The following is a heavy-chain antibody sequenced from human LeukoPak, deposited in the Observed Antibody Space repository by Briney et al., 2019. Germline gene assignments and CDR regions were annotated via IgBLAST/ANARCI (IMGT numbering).Heavy chain of an antibody. D-gene: IGHD5-24*01. CDR2: IYYSGST. CDR1: GGSISSYY. V-gene: IGHV4-59*01. J-gene: IGHJ4*02. Sequence: SETLSLTCTVSGGSISSYYWSWIRQPPGKGLEWIGYIYYSGSTNYNPSLKSRVTISVDTSKNQFPLKLSSVTAADTAVYYCARFPFRGVDYWGQGTLVTVSS. CDR3: ARFPFRGVDY.